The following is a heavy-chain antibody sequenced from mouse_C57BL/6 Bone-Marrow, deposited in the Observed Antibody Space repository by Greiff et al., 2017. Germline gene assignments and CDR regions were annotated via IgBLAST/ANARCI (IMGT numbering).Heavy chain of an antibody. V-gene: IGHV1-76*01. D-gene: IGHD1-1*01. CDR1: GYTFTDYY. CDR2: IYPGSGNT. Sequence: QVQLQQSGAELVRPGASVKLSCKASGYTFTDYYINWVKQRPGQGLEWIARIYPGSGNTYYNEKFKGKATLTAEKSSSTAYMQLSSLTSEDSAVYFCARCGYGSGYDWYFDVWGTGTTVTVSS. CDR3: ARCGYGSGYDWYFDV. J-gene: IGHJ1*03.